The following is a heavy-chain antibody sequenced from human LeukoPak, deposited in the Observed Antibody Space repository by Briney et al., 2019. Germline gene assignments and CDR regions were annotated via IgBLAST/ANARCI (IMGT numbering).Heavy chain of an antibody. CDR1: GGTFSSYA. Sequence: GASVKVSCKASGGTFSSYAISWVRQAPGQGLEWMGGIIPIFGTANYAQKFQGRVTITADESTSTAYMELSSLRSEDTAVYYCAVKVNYGSGSFYFDYWGQGTLVTVSS. V-gene: IGHV1-69*01. CDR3: AVKVNYGSGSFYFDY. CDR2: IIPIFGTA. J-gene: IGHJ4*02. D-gene: IGHD3-10*01.